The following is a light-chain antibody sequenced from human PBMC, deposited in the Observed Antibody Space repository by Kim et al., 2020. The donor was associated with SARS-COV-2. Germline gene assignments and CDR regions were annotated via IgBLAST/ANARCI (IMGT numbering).Light chain of an antibody. Sequence: VDICSAGTSSGVGRYNYLSWHQHHPGEPPQLIFYDVSRRPTGVPDRFSGAKSGNTASLTVSGLQAEDEADYYCSSYAGSSDLVFGGGTQLTVL. CDR3: SSYAGSSDLV. J-gene: IGLJ2*01. CDR1: SSGVGRYNY. V-gene: IGLV2-8*01. CDR2: DVS.